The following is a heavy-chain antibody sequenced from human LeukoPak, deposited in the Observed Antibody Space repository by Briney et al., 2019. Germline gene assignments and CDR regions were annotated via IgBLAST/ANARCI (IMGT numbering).Heavy chain of an antibody. CDR3: ARLFAKENYYYYRLDV. CDR1: GGSISGYY. CDR2: IYYSGST. V-gene: IGHV4-59*08. J-gene: IGHJ6*02. Sequence: SETLSLTCTVSGGSISGYYWSWIRQPPGKGLEWVAYIYYSGSTNYNPSLRSRVIISVDTSKNQFSLKLSSVTAADTAVYYCARLFAKENYYYYRLDVWGQGTTVTVSS.